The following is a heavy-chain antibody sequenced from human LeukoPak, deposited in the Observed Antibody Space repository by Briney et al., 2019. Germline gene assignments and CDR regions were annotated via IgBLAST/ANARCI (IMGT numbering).Heavy chain of an antibody. CDR3: ARHIYDYVWGSYRYIRWFDP. J-gene: IGHJ5*02. D-gene: IGHD3-16*02. V-gene: IGHV4-34*01. CDR2: INHSGST. CDR1: GGSFSGYY. Sequence: NPSETLSLTCAVYGGSFSGYYWSWIRQPPGKGLEWIGEINHSGSTNYNPSLKSRVTISVDTSKNQFSLKLSSVTAADTAVYYCARHIYDYVWGSYRYIRWFDPWGQGTLVTVSS.